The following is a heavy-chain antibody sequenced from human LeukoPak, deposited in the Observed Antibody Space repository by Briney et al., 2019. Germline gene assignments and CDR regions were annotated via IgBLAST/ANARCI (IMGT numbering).Heavy chain of an antibody. D-gene: IGHD5-18*01. Sequence: SQTLSLTCAISGDSVSSNIAACNWIRQSPSRGLEWLGRTYCRSKWETDYAVSVKSRITINPDTSKNQFSLQLNSVTPEDTAVYYCARDQHPITTMVVVPFDIWGQGTMVTVSS. CDR1: GDSVSSNIAA. J-gene: IGHJ3*02. CDR3: ARDQHPITTMVVVPFDI. V-gene: IGHV6-1*01. CDR2: TYCRSKWET.